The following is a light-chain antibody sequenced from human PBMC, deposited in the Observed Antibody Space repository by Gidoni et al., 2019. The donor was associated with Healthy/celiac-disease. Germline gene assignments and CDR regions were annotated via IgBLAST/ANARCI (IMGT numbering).Light chain of an antibody. Sequence: DIQLTQSPSSLSASVGDRVTINCRVSQGISSYLNWYRQKPGKVPKLLIYSASNLQSGVPSRFSGSGSGTDFTLTISSLQPEDVATDYGQRTYNAPPKTFGQGTKVEIK. CDR1: QGISSY. J-gene: IGKJ1*01. CDR2: SAS. CDR3: QRTYNAPPKT. V-gene: IGKV1-27*01.